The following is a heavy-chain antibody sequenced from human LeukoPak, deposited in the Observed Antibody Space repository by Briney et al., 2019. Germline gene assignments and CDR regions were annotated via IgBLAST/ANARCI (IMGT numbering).Heavy chain of an antibody. J-gene: IGHJ4*02. CDR3: ATRGREGVVIRYYFDY. D-gene: IGHD3-3*01. Sequence: ASVKVSCKVSGYTLTELSMHWVRQAPGKGLEWMGGFDPEDGETIYAQKFQGRVTMTEDTSTDTACMELSSLRSEDTAVYYCATRGREGVVIRYYFDYWGQGTLVTVSS. CDR1: GYTLTELS. CDR2: FDPEDGET. V-gene: IGHV1-24*01.